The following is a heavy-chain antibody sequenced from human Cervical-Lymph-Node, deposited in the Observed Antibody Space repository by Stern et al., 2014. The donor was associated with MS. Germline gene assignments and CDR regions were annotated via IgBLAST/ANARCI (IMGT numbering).Heavy chain of an antibody. J-gene: IGHJ4*02. CDR1: GGTFSSYA. CDR2: IIPIFGTA. CDR3: ASLYSSSSQNFDY. D-gene: IGHD6-6*01. V-gene: IGHV1-69*01. Sequence: VQLLQSGAEVKKPGSSVKVSCKASGGTFSSYAIRWVRQAPGQGLEWMGGIIPIFGTANYAQKFRGRVTITADESTSTAYMELSSLRSEDTAVYYCASLYSSSSQNFDYWGQGTLVTVSS.